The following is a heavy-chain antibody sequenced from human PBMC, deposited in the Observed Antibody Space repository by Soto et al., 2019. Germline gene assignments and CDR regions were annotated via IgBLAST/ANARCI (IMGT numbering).Heavy chain of an antibody. CDR1: GYTFTGHY. CDR3: AKVDGVVGIRFAP. V-gene: IGHV1-2*02. D-gene: IGHD3-10*01. CDR2: MNPNSGST. J-gene: IGHJ5*02. Sequence: ASVKVSCKASGYTFTGHYIHWVRQAPVQGLEWMGWMNPNSGSTTYAQKFQGRVTMTRDTSISTVYMELTSLRSDDTAVFYCAKVDGVVGIRFAPWGQGTLVTVSS.